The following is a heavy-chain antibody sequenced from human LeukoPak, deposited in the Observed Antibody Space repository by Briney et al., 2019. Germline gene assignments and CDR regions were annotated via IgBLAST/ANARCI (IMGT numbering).Heavy chain of an antibody. D-gene: IGHD3-16*01. J-gene: IGHJ6*03. Sequence: GGSLRLSCAASGFTFSSYAMHWVRQAPGKGLEYVSAISSNGGSTYYANSVKGRFTISRDNSKNTLYLQMGSLRAEDMAVYYCARESADTFKRLGALGGYYYYMDVWGKGTTVTVSS. CDR3: ARESADTFKRLGALGGYYYYMDV. CDR2: ISSNGGST. V-gene: IGHV3-64*01. CDR1: GFTFSSYA.